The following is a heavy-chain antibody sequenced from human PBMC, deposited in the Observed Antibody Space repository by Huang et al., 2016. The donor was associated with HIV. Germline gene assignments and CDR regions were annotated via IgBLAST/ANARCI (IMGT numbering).Heavy chain of an antibody. V-gene: IGHV3-21*06. CDR3: ARDFGDTGIAFKAFDL. CDR1: GFAFNTFF. Sequence: EVQLVESGGGLVKPGGSLRLSCAASGFAFNTFFMNWVRQAPGKGREGVSSITGSSTYVYYADSVEGRFTISRDNAKNLLYLQMNSLRAEDTAIFYCARDFGDTGIAFKAFDLWGQGTMVTVSP. D-gene: IGHD5-18*01. CDR2: ITGSSTYV. J-gene: IGHJ3*01.